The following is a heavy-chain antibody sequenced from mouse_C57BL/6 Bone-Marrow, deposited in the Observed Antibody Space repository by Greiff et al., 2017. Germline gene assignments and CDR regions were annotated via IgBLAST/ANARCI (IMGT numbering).Heavy chain of an antibody. CDR1: GFTFTDYY. CDR3: ARDWGETAMDY. J-gene: IGHJ4*01. V-gene: IGHV7-3*01. Sequence: VQLKESGGGLVQPGGSLSLSCAASGFTFTDYYMSWVRQPPGKALEWLGFMRNKANGYTTEYSASVKVRFTISRDNSQSILYLQMNDLRAEDSATYYCARDWGETAMDYWGQGTSVTVSS. CDR2: MRNKANGYTT.